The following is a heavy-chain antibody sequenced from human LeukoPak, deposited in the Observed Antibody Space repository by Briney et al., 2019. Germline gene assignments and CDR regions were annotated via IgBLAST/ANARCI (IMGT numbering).Heavy chain of an antibody. D-gene: IGHD4-17*01. Sequence: GGSLRLSCAASRFTFSSYAMSRVRQAPGKGLEWASAVSGSGGSTYYADSVKGRFTISRDNSKNTRYLQMKSLRAEDTAVYYCARVCGGLRLWFDYWGQGTLVTVSS. J-gene: IGHJ4*02. CDR2: VSGSGGST. CDR1: RFTFSSYA. CDR3: ARVCGGLRLWFDY. V-gene: IGHV3-23*01.